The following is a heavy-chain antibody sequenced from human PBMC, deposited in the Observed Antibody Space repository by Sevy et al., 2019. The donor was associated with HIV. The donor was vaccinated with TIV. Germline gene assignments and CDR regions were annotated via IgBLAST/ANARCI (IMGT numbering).Heavy chain of an antibody. CDR1: GFTFSDYY. CDR2: ISSSGSTI. CDR3: ATNMVHAGAYDSYFNF. Sequence: GGSLRLSCAASGFTFSDYYMSWIRQAPGKGLEWVSYISSSGSTIYYADSVKGRFTISRDNAKKSLYLQMNSLRAEDTGVYYCATNMVHAGAYDSYFNFWGQGSLVTVSS. D-gene: IGHD3-10*01. J-gene: IGHJ4*02. V-gene: IGHV3-11*04.